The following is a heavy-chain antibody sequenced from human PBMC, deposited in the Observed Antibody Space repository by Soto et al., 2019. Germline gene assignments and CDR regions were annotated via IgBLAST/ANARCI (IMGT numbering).Heavy chain of an antibody. Sequence: QVQLVESGGGVVQPGRSLRLSCAASGFTFSSYGMHWVRQAPGKGLEWVAVIWYDGSNKYYADSVKGRFTISRDNSKNTLYLQRNSLRAEDTAVYYCATGLRGSNYYGMDVWGQGTTVTVSS. V-gene: IGHV3-33*01. CDR3: ATGLRGSNYYGMDV. CDR2: IWYDGSNK. J-gene: IGHJ6*02. CDR1: GFTFSSYG. D-gene: IGHD3-10*01.